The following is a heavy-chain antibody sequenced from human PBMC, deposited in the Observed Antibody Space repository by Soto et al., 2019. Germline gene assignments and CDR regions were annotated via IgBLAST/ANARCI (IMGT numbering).Heavy chain of an antibody. CDR1: GGTFDSNA. CDR2: IIAIFGTI. CDR3: AREGLTFGPGAVGGAFDI. V-gene: IGHV1-69*12. J-gene: IGHJ3*02. D-gene: IGHD2-2*01. Sequence: QVQLVQSGTEVRKPGSSVKVSCKASGGTFDSNAISWVRLAPGQGLEWMGGIIAIFGTINYAQKFQDRVTINANESVNRVDIELSSLRYEDTAIYYCAREGLTFGPGAVGGAFDIWGQGTLVTVSS.